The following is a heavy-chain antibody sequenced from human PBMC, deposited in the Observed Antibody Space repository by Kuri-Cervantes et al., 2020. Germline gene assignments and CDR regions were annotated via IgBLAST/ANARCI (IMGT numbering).Heavy chain of an antibody. V-gene: IGHV3-66*01. CDR1: GFTVSSNY. CDR2: IYSGGST. D-gene: IGHD2-21*01. J-gene: IGHJ2*01. CDR3: ARDGPGVIREWYFDL. Sequence: GESLKIFCAASGFTVSSNYMSWVRQAPGKGLEWVSVIYSGGSTYYADSVKGRFTISRDNSKNTLYLQMNSLRAEDTAVYYCARDGPGVIREWYFDLWGRGTLVTVSS.